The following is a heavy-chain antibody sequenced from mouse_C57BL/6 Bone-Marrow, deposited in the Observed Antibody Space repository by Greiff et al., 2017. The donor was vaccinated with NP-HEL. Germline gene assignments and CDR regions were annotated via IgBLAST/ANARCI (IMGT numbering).Heavy chain of an antibody. CDR2: IYPRSGNT. J-gene: IGHJ3*01. CDR1: GYTFTSYG. Sequence: VQLQQSGAELARPGASVKLSCKASGYTFTSYGISWVKQRTGQGLEWIGEIYPRSGNTYYNEKFKGKATMTADKSSSTAYMELRSLTSEDSAVYFCARDYDYGWFAYWGQGTLVTVSA. D-gene: IGHD2-4*01. V-gene: IGHV1-81*01. CDR3: ARDYDYGWFAY.